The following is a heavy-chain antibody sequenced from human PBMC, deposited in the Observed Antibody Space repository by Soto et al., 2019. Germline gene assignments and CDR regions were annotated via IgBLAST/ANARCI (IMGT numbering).Heavy chain of an antibody. D-gene: IGHD3-22*01. CDR3: AKSFFYDSSGYPTLFDY. CDR1: GYTFTSYD. CDR2: ISAYTGNT. V-gene: IGHV1-18*04. J-gene: IGHJ4*02. Sequence: ASVKVSCKASGYTFTSYDINWVRQAPGQGLEWMGWISAYTGNTNYAQKLQGRVTMTTDTSTSTAYMELRSLRSDDTAVYYCAKSFFYDSSGYPTLFDYWGQGTLVTVSP.